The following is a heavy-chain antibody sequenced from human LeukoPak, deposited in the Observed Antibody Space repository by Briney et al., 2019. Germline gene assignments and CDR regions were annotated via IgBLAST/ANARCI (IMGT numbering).Heavy chain of an antibody. D-gene: IGHD3-22*01. V-gene: IGHV4-59*11. Sequence: SETLTLTCTVYGGCISSHYWGWHRQAQGQGLAWSGYIYYSGSTNYNPSLKSRVTISVDTSKNQFSLKLSSVTAADTAVYYCARDIIDSSGYYAGWFDPWGQGTLVTVSS. CDR1: GGCISSHY. CDR2: IYYSGST. J-gene: IGHJ5*02. CDR3: ARDIIDSSGYYAGWFDP.